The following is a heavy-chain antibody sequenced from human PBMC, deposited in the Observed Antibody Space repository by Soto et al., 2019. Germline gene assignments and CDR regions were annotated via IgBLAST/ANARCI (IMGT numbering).Heavy chain of an antibody. CDR2: IRSDGHTT. D-gene: IGHD3-10*01. CDR1: GFTFSSSS. Sequence: EVHLLESGGDLVQPGGSLRLSCAASGFTFSSSSMTWVRQAPGGGLECVSVIRSDGHTTYAENVKGRFTISRDNSKNTLFLHMGSLRAEDTATYYCVKGGWLENWGQGTVVTVSS. J-gene: IGHJ3*01. V-gene: IGHV3-23*01. CDR3: VKGGWLEN.